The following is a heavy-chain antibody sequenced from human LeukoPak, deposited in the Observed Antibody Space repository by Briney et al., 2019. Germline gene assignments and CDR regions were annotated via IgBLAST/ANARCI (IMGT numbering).Heavy chain of an antibody. J-gene: IGHJ6*02. Sequence: PGGSLRLSCAASGFTFSSYVMHWVRQAPGKGLEYVSTISSNGGSTYYANSVKGRFTISRDNSKNTLYLQMGSLRPEDMAVYYCARGAGGITIFGQGMDVWGQGTTVTVSS. CDR1: GFTFSSYV. CDR2: ISSNGGST. D-gene: IGHD3-3*01. CDR3: ARGAGGITIFGQGMDV. V-gene: IGHV3-64*01.